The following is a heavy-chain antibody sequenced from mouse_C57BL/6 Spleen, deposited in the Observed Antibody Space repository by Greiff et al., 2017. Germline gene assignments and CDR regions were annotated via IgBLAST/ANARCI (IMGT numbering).Heavy chain of an antibody. CDR2: INYDGSST. D-gene: IGHD1-1*01. Sequence: EVKLMESEGGLVQPGSSMKLSCTASGFTFSDYYMAWVRQVPEKGLEWVANINYDGSSTYYLDSLKSRFIISRDNAKNILYLQMSSLKSEDTATYYCARGLRSGFDYWGQGTTLTVSS. J-gene: IGHJ2*01. CDR1: GFTFSDYY. V-gene: IGHV5-16*01. CDR3: ARGLRSGFDY.